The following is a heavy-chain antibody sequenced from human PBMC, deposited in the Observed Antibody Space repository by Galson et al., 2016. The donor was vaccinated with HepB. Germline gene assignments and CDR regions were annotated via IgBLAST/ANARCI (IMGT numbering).Heavy chain of an antibody. CDR3: ARGWRQLHY. J-gene: IGHJ4*02. CDR2: INFYNGNT. CDR1: GDTLSSYG. Sequence: SVKVSCKASGDTLSSYGISWLRQAPGQGLEWMAWINFYNGNTNYAQKFQGRVTLTADTSTTTAYMEVTSLTSDDTAVYYCARGWRQLHYWGQGTLIIVSS. V-gene: IGHV1-18*01. D-gene: IGHD6-13*01.